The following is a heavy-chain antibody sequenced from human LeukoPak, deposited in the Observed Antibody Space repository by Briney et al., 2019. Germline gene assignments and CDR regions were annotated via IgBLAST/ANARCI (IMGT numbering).Heavy chain of an antibody. CDR3: ARVVTGTTNWFDP. V-gene: IGHV1-2*06. J-gene: IGHJ5*02. CDR2: INPNSGGT. CDR1: GYTLTGYY. Sequence: AASVKVSCXASGYTLTGYYMHWVRQAPGQGLKWMGRINPNSGGTNYAQKFQGRVTMTRDTSISTAYMELSRLRSDDTAVYYCARVVTGTTNWFDPWGQGTLVTVSS. D-gene: IGHD1-7*01.